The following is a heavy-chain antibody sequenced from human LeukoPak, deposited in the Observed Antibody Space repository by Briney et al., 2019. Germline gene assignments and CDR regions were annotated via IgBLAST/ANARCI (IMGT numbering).Heavy chain of an antibody. CDR2: ISGSGGST. V-gene: IGHV3-23*01. CDR3: AKDLWPHYYDSSGLYIAFDI. J-gene: IGHJ3*02. D-gene: IGHD3-22*01. Sequence: GGSLRLSCAASGFTFSSYAMSWVRQAPGKGLEWVSAISGSGGSTYYADSVKGRFTISRDNSKNTLYLQMNSLRAEDTAVYYCAKDLWPHYYDSSGLYIAFDIWGQGTMVTVSS. CDR1: GFTFSSYA.